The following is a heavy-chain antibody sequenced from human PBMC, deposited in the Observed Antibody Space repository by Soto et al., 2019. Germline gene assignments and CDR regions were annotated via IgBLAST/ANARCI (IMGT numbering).Heavy chain of an antibody. Sequence: ESLKISCKGSGYSFTSYWIGWVRQMPGKGLGWMGIIYPGDSDTRYSPSFQGQVTISADKSISTAYLQWSSLKTSDTAMYYCARQGDYYDSSGYYHYYYYYGMDVWGQRTTVTVSS. CDR1: GYSFTSYW. J-gene: IGHJ6*02. CDR2: IYPGDSDT. V-gene: IGHV5-51*01. D-gene: IGHD3-22*01. CDR3: ARQGDYYDSSGYYHYYYYYGMDV.